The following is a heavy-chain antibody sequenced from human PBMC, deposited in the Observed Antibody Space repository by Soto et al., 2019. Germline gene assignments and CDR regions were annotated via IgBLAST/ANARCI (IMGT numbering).Heavy chain of an antibody. CDR2: IIPIFGTP. V-gene: IGHV1-69*06. CDR3: ARDSRLWGSTGWKRENLFDI. J-gene: IGHJ3*02. D-gene: IGHD3-16*01. CDR1: GGNFNTYP. Sequence: QVQLEQSGAEVKRPGSSVKVSCKTSGGNFNTYPISWVRQAPGHRLEWMGKIIPIFGTPDYAQKFQGRVTSNEDKATTTVYMDMRSLKSDDSSVYYCARDSRLWGSTGWKRENLFDIWGQGTMVTVSS.